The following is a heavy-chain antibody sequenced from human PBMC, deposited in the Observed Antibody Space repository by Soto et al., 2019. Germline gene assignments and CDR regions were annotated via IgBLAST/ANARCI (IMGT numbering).Heavy chain of an antibody. CDR1: GDSITPGGHY. CDR2: IHYSGTT. CDR3: AALTATYWNFSI. V-gene: IGHV4-31*03. Sequence: PSETLSLTCTVSGDSITPGGHYWAWIRQHPEKGLEWLGYIHYSGTTDYNPSLKSRLTVSVDTSKNQFSLSPSSVTAADTAIYYCAALTATYWNFSIWGRGTLVTVSS. J-gene: IGHJ2*01. D-gene: IGHD2-21*02.